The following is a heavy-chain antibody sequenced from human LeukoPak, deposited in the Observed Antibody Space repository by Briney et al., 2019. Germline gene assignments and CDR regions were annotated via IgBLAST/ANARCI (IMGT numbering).Heavy chain of an antibody. D-gene: IGHD3-10*01. CDR3: ARHNYYLDY. CDR1: GGSFSDYY. CDR2: INHSGST. Sequence: PSETLSLTCAVYGGSFSDYYWSWIRQPPGKGLEWIGEINHSGSTNYNPSLKSRVTISVDTSKNQFSLKLSSVTAADTAVYYCARHNYYLDYWGQGTLVTVSS. J-gene: IGHJ4*02. V-gene: IGHV4-34*01.